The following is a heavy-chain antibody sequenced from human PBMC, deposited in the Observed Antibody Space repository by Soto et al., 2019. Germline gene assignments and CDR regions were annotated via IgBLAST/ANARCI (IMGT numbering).Heavy chain of an antibody. J-gene: IGHJ6*02. D-gene: IGHD3-10*01. CDR3: AAELGFGKLSVV. CDR2: IIPLFGTT. V-gene: IGHV1-69*01. Sequence: QVQVVQSGVDVRRPGSSVKVSCKASGDTFKNCVISWVRQAPGQGLEWMGGIIPLFGTTDFAQRFQGRLTITTDESTTTAYMELSRLRSEDTATYYCAAELGFGKLSVVWGQGPTVIVSS. CDR1: GDTFKNCV.